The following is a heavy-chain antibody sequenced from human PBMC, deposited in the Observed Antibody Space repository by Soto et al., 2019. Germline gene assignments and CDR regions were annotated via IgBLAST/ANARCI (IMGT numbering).Heavy chain of an antibody. CDR3: ARQEVVATGDWFDP. CDR1: GGSISSSSYY. D-gene: IGHD5-12*01. Sequence: QLQLQESGPGLVKPSETLSLTCTVSGGSISSSSYYWGWIRQPPGTGLEWIGSIYYSGSTYYNPSLKSRVTISVDTSKNQFSLKLSSVTAADTAVYYCARQEVVATGDWFDPWGQGTLVTVSS. CDR2: IYYSGST. V-gene: IGHV4-39*01. J-gene: IGHJ5*02.